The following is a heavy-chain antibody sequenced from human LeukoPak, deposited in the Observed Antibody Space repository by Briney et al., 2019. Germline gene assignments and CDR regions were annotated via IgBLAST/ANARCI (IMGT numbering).Heavy chain of an antibody. V-gene: IGHV3-15*01. Sequence: GGSLRLSCAAPGFTFSNAWMSWVRQAPGKGLEWVGRIKSKTDGGTTDYAAPVKGRFTISRDDSKNTLYLQMNSLKTEDTAVYYCTTADYDILTGYYPFDSWGQGTLVTVSS. CDR2: IKSKTDGGTT. CDR1: GFTFSNAW. D-gene: IGHD3-9*01. J-gene: IGHJ4*02. CDR3: TTADYDILTGYYPFDS.